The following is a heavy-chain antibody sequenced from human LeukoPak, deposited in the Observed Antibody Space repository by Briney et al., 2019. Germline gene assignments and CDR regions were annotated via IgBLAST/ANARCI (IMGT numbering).Heavy chain of an antibody. J-gene: IGHJ4*02. CDR3: TRSYGLIHGDFVY. D-gene: IGHD5-18*01. CDR1: GFTFGEYG. Sequence: GGSLRLSCGASGFTFGEYGISWFRQAPGKGLEWVAFVRNDAYRGTTEYAASVRGRFVVSRDNSKSIAYLQMNSVATEDTAMYYCTRSYGLIHGDFVYWGQGTLVTVSS. CDR2: VRNDAYRGTT. V-gene: IGHV3-49*03.